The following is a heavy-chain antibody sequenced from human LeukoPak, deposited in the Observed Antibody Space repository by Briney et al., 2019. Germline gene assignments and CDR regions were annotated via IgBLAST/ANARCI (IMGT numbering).Heavy chain of an antibody. J-gene: IGHJ3*02. CDR2: ISSIGSTI. Sequence: GGSLRLFCAASGFTFSDYYMSWIRQAPGEGLEWVSYISSIGSTIYYADSVKGRFTISRDNAKNSLYLQMNCLRAEDRAVYYCARKDPYCGGDCLVRSISDAFDIWGQGTMVTVSS. CDR3: ARKDPYCGGDCLVRSISDAFDI. D-gene: IGHD2-21*01. CDR1: GFTFSDYY. V-gene: IGHV3-11*01.